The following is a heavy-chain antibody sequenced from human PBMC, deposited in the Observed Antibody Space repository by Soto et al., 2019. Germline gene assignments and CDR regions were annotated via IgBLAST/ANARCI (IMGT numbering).Heavy chain of an antibody. CDR3: ARAREPAYSSAIFFDI. CDR2: IYSAGST. V-gene: IGHV3-53*01. J-gene: IGHJ4*02. Sequence: GGSLRLPCAASGLSVSSSYMSWVRQAPGKGLQWVSVIYSAGSTYYANSVNGRFTIPSDISTNMVYLQMSSLADEDTAVYYCARAREPAYSSAIFFDIWGQGALVTVS. D-gene: IGHD5-18*01. CDR1: GLSVSSSY.